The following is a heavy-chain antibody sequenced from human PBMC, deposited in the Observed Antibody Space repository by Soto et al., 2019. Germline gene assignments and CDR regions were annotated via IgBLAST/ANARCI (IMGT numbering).Heavy chain of an antibody. V-gene: IGHV4-34*01. CDR1: GGSFSGYY. CDR2: INHSGST. D-gene: IGHD3-10*01. Sequence: QVQLQQWGAGLLKPSETLSLTCAVYGGSFSGYYWSRIPQPPGKGLEWIGEINHSGSTNYNPSLKSRLHISVDTTKRQCSLELSSVAAADTAVYYCATARRTYYYGSGSYYSPRSYYYMDVWGKGTTGTVSS. CDR3: ATARRTYYYGSGSYYSPRSYYYMDV. J-gene: IGHJ6*03.